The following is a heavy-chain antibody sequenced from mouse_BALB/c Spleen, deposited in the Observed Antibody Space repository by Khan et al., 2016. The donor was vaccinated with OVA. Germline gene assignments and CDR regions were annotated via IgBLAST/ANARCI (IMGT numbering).Heavy chain of an antibody. V-gene: IGHV1-4*01. D-gene: IGHD1-1*01. CDR2: INPSSGYN. CDR3: TRGGYVSFGY. Sequence: QVRLQQSGAELARPGASVKMSCKASGYIFTNYMMHWVKQRPGQGLEWIGDINPSSGYNNYNQKFKDKAPLTADKSSSTASLQLSSLTSDDSAVYCWTRGGYVSFGYWGQGTLVTVSA. CDR1: GYIFTNYM. J-gene: IGHJ3*01.